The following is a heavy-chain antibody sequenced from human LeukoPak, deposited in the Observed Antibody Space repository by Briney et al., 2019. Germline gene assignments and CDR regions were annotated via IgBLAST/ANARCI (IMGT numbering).Heavy chain of an antibody. Sequence: KPSETLSLTCTVSGGSISSYYWSWIRQPAGKGLEWIGRIYTSGSTNYNPSLKSRVTMSVDTSKNQFSLKLSSVTAADTAVYYCARDRRFGWSSLSAWYFDLWGRGTLVTVSS. V-gene: IGHV4-4*07. CDR3: ARDRRFGWSSLSAWYFDL. J-gene: IGHJ2*01. CDR2: IYTSGST. D-gene: IGHD6-6*01. CDR1: GGSISSYY.